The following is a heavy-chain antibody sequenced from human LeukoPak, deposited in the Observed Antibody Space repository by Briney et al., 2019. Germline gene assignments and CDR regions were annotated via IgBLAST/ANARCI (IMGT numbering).Heavy chain of an antibody. CDR1: GGSISSSTYY. Sequence: PSETLSLTCAVSGGSISSSTYYWGWIRQPPGKGLEWIGSIYYSGSTYYNASLKSRVTISADTSKNQFSLKLSSVTAADTAVYYCARPLSGSSSWHGDAFDIWGQGTMVTVSS. D-gene: IGHD6-13*01. V-gene: IGHV4-39*01. J-gene: IGHJ3*02. CDR2: IYYSGST. CDR3: ARPLSGSSSWHGDAFDI.